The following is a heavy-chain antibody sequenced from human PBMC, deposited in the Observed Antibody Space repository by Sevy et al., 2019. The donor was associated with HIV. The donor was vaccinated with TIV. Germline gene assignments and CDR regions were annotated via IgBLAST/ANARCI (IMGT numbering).Heavy chain of an antibody. Sequence: GESLKISCAASGFSFSSYGMIWVRQTPGQGLEWVSAISGSGGSTYYADSVKGRFTISRDNSKNTLYLQVISLRAEDTAVYYCAQGGFTMVRGVFDYWGQGTLVTVSS. V-gene: IGHV3-23*01. CDR1: GFSFSSYG. D-gene: IGHD3-10*01. CDR3: AQGGFTMVRGVFDY. J-gene: IGHJ4*02. CDR2: ISGSGGST.